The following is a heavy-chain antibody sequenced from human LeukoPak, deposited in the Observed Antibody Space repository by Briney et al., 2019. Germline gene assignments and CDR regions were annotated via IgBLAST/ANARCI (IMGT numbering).Heavy chain of an antibody. CDR2: ITSSSSYI. D-gene: IGHD1-26*01. Sequence: GGSLRLSCAASGFTFSSYNMNWVRQAPGKGPEWVSSITSSSSYIYYADSVKGRFTISRDNAKNSLYLQMDSLRVEDTAVYYCARDPYSGTYGPYYYYYMDVWGKGTTVTISS. V-gene: IGHV3-21*06. J-gene: IGHJ6*03. CDR3: ARDPYSGTYGPYYYYYMDV. CDR1: GFTFSSYN.